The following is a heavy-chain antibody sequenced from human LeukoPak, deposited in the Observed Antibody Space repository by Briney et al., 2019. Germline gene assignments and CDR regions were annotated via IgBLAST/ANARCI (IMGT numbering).Heavy chain of an antibody. Sequence: PGGSLRLSCAASGITFSSYEMNWVRQAPGKGLEWVSYISSSGSTIYYADSVKGRFTISRDNAKNSLYLQMNSLRAEDTAVYYCARDLWFGEEHPYYYYGMDVWGQGTTVTVSS. CDR1: GITFSSYE. CDR3: ARDLWFGEEHPYYYYGMDV. J-gene: IGHJ6*02. V-gene: IGHV3-48*03. D-gene: IGHD3-10*01. CDR2: ISSSGSTI.